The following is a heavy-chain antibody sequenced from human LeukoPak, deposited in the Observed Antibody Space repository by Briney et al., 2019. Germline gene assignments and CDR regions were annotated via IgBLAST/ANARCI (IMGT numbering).Heavy chain of an antibody. CDR3: ARVGYSYGY. D-gene: IGHD5-18*01. CDR1: GGSFSGYY. J-gene: IGHJ4*02. CDR2: INHSGST. Sequence: SETLSLTCAVYGGSFSGYYWSWIRQPPGKGLEWIGEINHSGSTNYNPSLKSRVTISVDTSKSQFSLKLSSVTAADTAVYYCARVGYSYGYWGQGTLVTVSS. V-gene: IGHV4-34*01.